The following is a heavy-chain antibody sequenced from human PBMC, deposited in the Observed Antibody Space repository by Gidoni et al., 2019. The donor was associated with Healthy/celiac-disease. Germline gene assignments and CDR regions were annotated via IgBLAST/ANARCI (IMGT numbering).Heavy chain of an antibody. CDR1: GCSISSSSYY. J-gene: IGHJ3*02. D-gene: IGHD3-10*01. Sequence: QLQLQASGPGLVKPSETLSLTCTVSGCSISSSSYYWGWIRQPPGKGLEWIGSIYYSGSTYYNPSLKSRVTIAVDTSKNQFSLKLSSVTAADTAVYYCARDYYGSGSSPPHAFDIWGQGTMVTVSS. CDR3: ARDYYGSGSSPPHAFDI. V-gene: IGHV4-39*02. CDR2: IYYSGST.